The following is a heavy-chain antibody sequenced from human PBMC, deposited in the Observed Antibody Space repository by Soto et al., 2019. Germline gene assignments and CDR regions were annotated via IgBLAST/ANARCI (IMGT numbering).Heavy chain of an antibody. CDR3: ARGSSSYYYMDV. J-gene: IGHJ6*03. Sequence: GGSLRLSCAASGFTFSSYSMNWVRQAPGKGLEWVSSISSSSSYIYYADSVKGRFTISRDNAKNSLYLQMNSLRAEDTAVHYCARGSSSYYYMDVWGKGTTVTVSS. V-gene: IGHV3-21*01. CDR1: GFTFSSYS. CDR2: ISSSSSYI. D-gene: IGHD6-6*01.